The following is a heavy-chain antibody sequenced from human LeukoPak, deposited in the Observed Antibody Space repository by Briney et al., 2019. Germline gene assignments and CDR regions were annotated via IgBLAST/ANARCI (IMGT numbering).Heavy chain of an antibody. CDR2: IYYSGST. Sequence: SETLSHTCTVSGGSISSYYWSWIRQPPGKGLEWIGYIYYSGSTNYNPSLKSRVTISVDTSKNQFSLKLSSVTAADTAVYYCARGAGGIAAAWGQGTLVTVSS. D-gene: IGHD6-13*01. CDR1: GGSISSYY. CDR3: ARGAGGIAAA. V-gene: IGHV4-59*01. J-gene: IGHJ5*02.